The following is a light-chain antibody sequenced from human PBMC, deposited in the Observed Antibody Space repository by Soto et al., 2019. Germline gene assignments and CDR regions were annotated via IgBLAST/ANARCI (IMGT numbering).Light chain of an antibody. Sequence: EIVMTQSPGTLSVSPGERATLSCRASQNVGRNLAWYQQKPGQSPRLLIYAASTRAAGIPARFSGRGSGTEFTLIISSLQSADSAVYYCQQYNEWPSFGQGTKVDIK. J-gene: IGKJ1*01. CDR1: QNVGRN. CDR2: AAS. CDR3: QQYNEWPS. V-gene: IGKV3-15*01.